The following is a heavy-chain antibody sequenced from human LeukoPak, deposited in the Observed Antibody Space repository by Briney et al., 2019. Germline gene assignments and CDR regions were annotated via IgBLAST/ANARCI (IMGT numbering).Heavy chain of an antibody. V-gene: IGHV3-30*02. CDR3: ARDEGDSGSYYSPSDY. J-gene: IGHJ4*02. Sequence: PGGSLRLSCAASGFAFSSYGMHWVRQAPGKGLEWVAFIRYDGSNKYYADSVKGRFTISRDNAKNSLYLQMNSLRAEDTAVYYCARDEGDSGSYYSPSDYWGQGTLVTVSS. CDR2: IRYDGSNK. D-gene: IGHD1-26*01. CDR1: GFAFSSYG.